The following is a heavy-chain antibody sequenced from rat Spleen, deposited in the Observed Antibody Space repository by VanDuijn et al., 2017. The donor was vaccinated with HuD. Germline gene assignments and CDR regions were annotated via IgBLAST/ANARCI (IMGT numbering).Heavy chain of an antibody. CDR1: GFTFSTYW. Sequence: EVQLVESGGGLVQPGRSLKLSCVASGFTFSTYWMYWVRQAPGKGLEWVSSISSDGGYTYYPDSVKGRFTISRDNAENTVYLQMDSLRSEDTATYYCATRGTTVVAYWGQGTLVTVSS. CDR3: ATRGTTVVAY. D-gene: IGHD1-1*01. J-gene: IGHJ3*01. V-gene: IGHV5-58*01. CDR2: ISSDGGYT.